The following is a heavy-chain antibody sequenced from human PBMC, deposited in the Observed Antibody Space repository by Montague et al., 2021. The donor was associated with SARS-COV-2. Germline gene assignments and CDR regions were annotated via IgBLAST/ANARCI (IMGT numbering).Heavy chain of an antibody. D-gene: IGHD3-10*01. V-gene: IGHV4-34*01. CDR3: AVNYGSGSYSTYYYGMDV. Sequence: SETLSLTCAVYGGSFSGYYWSWIRQPPGKGLEWIGEINHSGSTNYNPSLKSRVTISVDTSKNQSSLKLSSVTAADTAVYYCAVNYGSGSYSTYYYGMDVWGQGTTVTVSS. CDR2: INHSGST. J-gene: IGHJ6*02. CDR1: GGSFSGYY.